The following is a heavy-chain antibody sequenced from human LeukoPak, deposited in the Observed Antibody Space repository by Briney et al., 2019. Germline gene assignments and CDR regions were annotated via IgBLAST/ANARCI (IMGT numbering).Heavy chain of an antibody. Sequence: AGGSLRLSCVASGVTFFRYPIHWVRQVPGKGLEWVAVVSHEGDNKFYAGSVKARFTISRENARNSVYLQMNSLRAGDTAVYYCARGGYYHDSGGVGAFDIWGQGTMVTVSS. V-gene: IGHV3-30*14. J-gene: IGHJ3*02. CDR1: GVTFFRYP. CDR2: VSHEGDNK. D-gene: IGHD3-22*01. CDR3: ARGGYYHDSGGVGAFDI.